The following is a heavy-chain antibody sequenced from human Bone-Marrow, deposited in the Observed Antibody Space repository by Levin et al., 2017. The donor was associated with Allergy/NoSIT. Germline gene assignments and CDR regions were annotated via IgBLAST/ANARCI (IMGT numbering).Heavy chain of an antibody. CDR1: GFAFNTYP. Sequence: GESLKISFAASGFAFNTYPMHWVRQGPGKGLVWVSRVGGDGTGTVYADSVKGRFTISRDDAKNTLYLQMNSLRVEDTSVYYCARGVHYGLDVWGQGTTVTVSS. V-gene: IGHV3-74*01. CDR3: ARGVHYGLDV. CDR2: VGGDGTGT. J-gene: IGHJ6*02.